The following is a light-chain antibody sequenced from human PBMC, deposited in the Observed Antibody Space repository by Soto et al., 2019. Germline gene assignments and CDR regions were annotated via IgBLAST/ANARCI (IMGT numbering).Light chain of an antibody. CDR1: QSISSY. CDR3: QPSDSTPYT. V-gene: IGKV1-39*01. Sequence: DIQMTQSPSSLSASVGDSVTITCRASQSISSYLNWYQQKPGKAPKLLIYASSSLQSGVPSRFSGSGSGTDFTLTISSLQPEDFATYYCQPSDSTPYTFGQGTKLEIK. CDR2: ASS. J-gene: IGKJ2*01.